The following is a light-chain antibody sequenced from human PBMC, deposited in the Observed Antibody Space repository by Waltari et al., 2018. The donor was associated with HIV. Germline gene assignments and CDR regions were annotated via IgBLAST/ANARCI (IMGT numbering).Light chain of an antibody. J-gene: IGKJ4*01. CDR2: WAS. CDR1: QSLLYSTNNKNY. V-gene: IGKV4-1*01. Sequence: DIVMTQSPDSLSVSLCERATIHCKSSQSLLYSTNNKNYLAWYQHKPGQPPKLLISWASTRESGVPDRFSGSGSGTDFTLTVSSLQAEDVAIYYCQQYDAIPLTFGGGTKVEMK. CDR3: QQYDAIPLT.